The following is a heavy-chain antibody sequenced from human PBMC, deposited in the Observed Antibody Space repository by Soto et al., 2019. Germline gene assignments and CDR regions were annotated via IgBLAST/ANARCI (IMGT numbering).Heavy chain of an antibody. V-gene: IGHV4-34*01. D-gene: IGHD3-10*01. CDR2: INHSGST. CDR3: ARGPMVQGVPYYYYGMDV. CDR1: GGSFSGYY. J-gene: IGHJ6*02. Sequence: QVQLQQWGAGLLKPSETLSLTCAVYGGSFSGYYWSWIRQPPGKGLEWIGEINHSGSTNYNPSLKRRVTISVDTSKNQFSLKLSSVTAADTAVYYCARGPMVQGVPYYYYGMDVWGQGTTVTVSS.